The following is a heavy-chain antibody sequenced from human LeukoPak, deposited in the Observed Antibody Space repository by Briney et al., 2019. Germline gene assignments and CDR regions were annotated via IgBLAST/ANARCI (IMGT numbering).Heavy chain of an antibody. Sequence: ASVKVSCKGSGYTFTDYYLHWVRQAPGQGLEWMGSIDPTSGGTKFAQKFQGRVTMTGDTSITIAYMELSRLRSDDTAVYYCAREYYDSSGVKYAFDIWGQGTMVTVSS. J-gene: IGHJ3*02. D-gene: IGHD3-22*01. CDR2: IDPTSGGT. V-gene: IGHV1-2*02. CDR3: AREYYDSSGVKYAFDI. CDR1: GYTFTDYY.